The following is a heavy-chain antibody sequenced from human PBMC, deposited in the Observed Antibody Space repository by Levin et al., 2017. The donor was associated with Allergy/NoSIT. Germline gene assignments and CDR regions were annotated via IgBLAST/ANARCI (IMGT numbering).Heavy chain of an antibody. CDR3: ARDGADKHFWSGFFDQSPYYSSGMDF. J-gene: IGHJ6*02. V-gene: IGHV3-33*07. CDR2: IWHDGSQK. D-gene: IGHD3-3*02. CDR1: GFIFSTHG. Sequence: GGSLRLSCTASGFIFSTHGMYWVRQAPGKGLEWVAVIWHDGSQKYYRDSVKGRFTISRDNSNNKLYLQMKSLRVEDTAVYYDARDGADKHFWSGFFDQSPYYSSGMDFWCQGTTVTVSS.